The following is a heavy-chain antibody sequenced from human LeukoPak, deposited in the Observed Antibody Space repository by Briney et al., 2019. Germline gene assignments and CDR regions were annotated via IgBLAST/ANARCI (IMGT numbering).Heavy chain of an antibody. CDR1: GFTFSSYA. V-gene: IGHV3-23*01. CDR3: ARGHGYNWNYYMDV. D-gene: IGHD1-20*01. Sequence: PGGSLRLSCAASGFTFSSYAMSWVRQAPGKGLEWVSAISGSGGSTYYADSVKGRFTISRDNSKNTLYLQMNSLRAEDTALYYCARGHGYNWNYYMDVWGKGTTVTVSS. CDR2: ISGSGGST. J-gene: IGHJ6*03.